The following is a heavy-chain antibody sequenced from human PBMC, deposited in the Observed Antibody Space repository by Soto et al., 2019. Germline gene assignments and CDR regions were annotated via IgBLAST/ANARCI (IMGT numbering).Heavy chain of an antibody. CDR2: IIPILGIA. Sequence: QVQLVQSGAEVKKPGSSVKVSCNASGGTFSSYTISWVRQAPGQGLEWMGRIIPILGIANYAQKFQGRVTITADKSTSTAYMELSSLRSEDTAVYYCASSYYSGVDYWGQGTLVTVSS. CDR3: ASSYYSGVDY. J-gene: IGHJ4*02. D-gene: IGHD2-15*01. V-gene: IGHV1-69*02. CDR1: GGTFSSYT.